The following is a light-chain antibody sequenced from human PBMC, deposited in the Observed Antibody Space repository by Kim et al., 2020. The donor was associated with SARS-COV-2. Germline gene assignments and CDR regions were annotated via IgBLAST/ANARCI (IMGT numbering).Light chain of an antibody. Sequence: SSELTQDPAVSVALGQTVRITCQGDSLRSYYASWYQQKPGQAPVLVIYGKNNRPSGLPDRFSGSSSGNTASLTITGAQAEAEADYYCNSRDSRGNPWVFG. CDR3: NSRDSRGNPWV. CDR1: SLRSYY. CDR2: GKN. V-gene: IGLV3-19*01. J-gene: IGLJ3*02.